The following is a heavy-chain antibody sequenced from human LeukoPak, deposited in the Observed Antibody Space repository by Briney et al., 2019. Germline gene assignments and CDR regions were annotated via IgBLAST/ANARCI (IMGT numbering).Heavy chain of an antibody. CDR2: MYYDGSS. J-gene: IGHJ4*02. D-gene: IGHD1-26*01. CDR1: GGSINSGTFY. CDR3: ARRSDSGSDDGEDYFDY. Sequence: ETLSLACTVSGGSINSGTFYWGWIRQPPGKGLEWIGSMYYDGSSYYNPSLKSRVTTSVDTSKNQFSLKLTSVTAADTAVYFCARRSDSGSDDGEDYFDYWGQGTLVTVSS. V-gene: IGHV4-39*01.